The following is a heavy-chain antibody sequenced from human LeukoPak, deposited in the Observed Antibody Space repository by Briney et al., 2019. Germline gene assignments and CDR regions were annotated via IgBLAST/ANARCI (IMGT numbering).Heavy chain of an antibody. CDR2: IYYSGST. J-gene: IGHJ6*02. CDR1: GGSISSSSYY. CDR3: ARDKYAPYGMDV. Sequence: SETLSLTCTVSGGSISSSSYYWGWIRQPPGKGLEWIGSIYYSGSTYYNPSLKSRVTISVDTSKNQFSLKLSSVTAADTAVYYCARDKYAPYGMDVWGQGTTVTVSS. V-gene: IGHV4-39*07.